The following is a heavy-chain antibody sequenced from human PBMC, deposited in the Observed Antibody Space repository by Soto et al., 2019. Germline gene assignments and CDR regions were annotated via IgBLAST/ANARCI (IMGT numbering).Heavy chain of an antibody. CDR2: IYHSGST. D-gene: IGHD4-17*01. CDR1: GGSISGTNW. J-gene: IGHJ4*02. CDR3: ARVMTTANTPDF. Sequence: QVQLQESGPGLVKPSGTLSLTCAVSGGSISGTNWWSWVRQPPGKGLEWIGEIYHSGSTNYNPSLKSRVAMSVDQSKNQFSLKLSSVTAADTAVYYCARVMTTANTPDFWGQGTLVTVSS. V-gene: IGHV4-4*02.